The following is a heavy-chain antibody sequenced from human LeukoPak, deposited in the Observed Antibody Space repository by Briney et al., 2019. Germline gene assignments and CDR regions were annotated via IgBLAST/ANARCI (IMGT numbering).Heavy chain of an antibody. V-gene: IGHV1-2*02. CDR3: ARSYCSGGGCYWLFDY. Sequence: ASVKVSCKASGYTFTGYYMHWVRQAPGQGLEWMGWINPNSGGTNYAQKFQGRVTMTRDTSISTAYMELSRLRSDDTAVYYCARSYCSGGGCYWLFDYWGQGTLVTVSS. D-gene: IGHD2-15*01. CDR1: GYTFTGYY. J-gene: IGHJ4*02. CDR2: INPNSGGT.